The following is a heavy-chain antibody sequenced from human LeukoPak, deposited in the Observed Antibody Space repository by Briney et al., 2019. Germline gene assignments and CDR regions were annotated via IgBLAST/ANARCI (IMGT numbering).Heavy chain of an antibody. V-gene: IGHV4-59*01. CDR2: IYYSGST. Sequence: SETLSLTCTVSGGSISSYYWSWIRQPPGKGLEWIGYIYYSGSTNYNPSLKSRVTISVDTSKNQFSLKLSSVTAADTAVYYCARARDVDGLYYYYGMDFWGQGTTVTVSS. CDR1: GGSISSYY. CDR3: ARARDVDGLYYYYGMDF. J-gene: IGHJ6*02.